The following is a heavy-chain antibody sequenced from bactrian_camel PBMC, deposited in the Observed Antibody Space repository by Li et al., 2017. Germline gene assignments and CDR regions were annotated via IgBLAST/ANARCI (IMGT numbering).Heavy chain of an antibody. CDR2: IESLGSA. CDR1: GYMYSGVC. V-gene: IGHV3S53*01. Sequence: VQLVESGGGSVQAGGSLGLSCAASGYMYSGVCMAWFRQAPGKEREGVAAIESLGSANYADSVKGRFTISKDHHQNTMYLQMSGLKPDDTAMYYCAADPISARSSSCATRREYTYWGLGTQVTVS. CDR3: AADPISARSSSCATRREYTY. D-gene: IGHD6*01. J-gene: IGHJ4*01.